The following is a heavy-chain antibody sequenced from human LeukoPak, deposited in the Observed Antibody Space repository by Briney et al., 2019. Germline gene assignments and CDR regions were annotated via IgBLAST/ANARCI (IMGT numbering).Heavy chain of an antibody. D-gene: IGHD2-2*01. J-gene: IGHJ4*02. CDR3: TEYCSSTSCYAFDI. V-gene: IGHV3-49*04. CDR2: IRSKAYGGTT. CDR1: GFTFSSYG. Sequence: GGSLRLSCAASGFTFSSYGMSWVRQAPGKGLEWVGFIRSKAYGGTTEYAASVKGRFTISRDDSKGIAYLQMNSLKTEDTAVYYCTEYCSSTSCYAFDIWGQGTLVTVSS.